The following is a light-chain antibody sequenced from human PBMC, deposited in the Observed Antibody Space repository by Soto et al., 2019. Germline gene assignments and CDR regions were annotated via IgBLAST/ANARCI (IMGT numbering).Light chain of an antibody. Sequence: DIQMTQSPSTLSASVGDRVTITCRASQSSSTWLALYQQEPGKAPRLLIYGASSLKSGVPSRFSGSGSGTEFTLTISSLQPDDFATYYCQQYNSFSITFGQGTRLEIK. CDR3: QQYNSFSIT. CDR1: QSSSTW. CDR2: GAS. V-gene: IGKV1-5*03. J-gene: IGKJ5*01.